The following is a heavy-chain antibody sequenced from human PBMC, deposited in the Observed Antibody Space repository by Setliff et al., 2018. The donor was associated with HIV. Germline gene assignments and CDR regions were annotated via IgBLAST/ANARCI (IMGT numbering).Heavy chain of an antibody. D-gene: IGHD2-21*01. Sequence: ASETLSLTCSVSGASISSNSYYWGWIRQPPGKGLEWVGSIYYNGNTFYNQSLQSRVTISLDTSKNQFSLELRSVTAADIPTPLAQIDYWGQGTLVTVSS. J-gene: IGHJ4*02. V-gene: IGHV4-39*01. CDR3: QIDY. CDR1: GASISSNSYY. CDR2: IYYNGNT.